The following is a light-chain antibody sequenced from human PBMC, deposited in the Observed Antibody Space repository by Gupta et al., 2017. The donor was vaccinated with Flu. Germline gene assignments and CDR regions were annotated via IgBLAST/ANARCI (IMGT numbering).Light chain of an antibody. CDR2: GAS. CDR1: QSVSSN. Sequence: EIVMTQSPATLSLSPGERATPSCRSSQSVSSNLAWYQQKPGQAPRLLIYGASTRATGIPARFSGSGSGTEFTLTISSLQSEDFAVYYCQQYNNWPQTFGQGTKVEIK. V-gene: IGKV3-15*01. CDR3: QQYNNWPQT. J-gene: IGKJ1*01.